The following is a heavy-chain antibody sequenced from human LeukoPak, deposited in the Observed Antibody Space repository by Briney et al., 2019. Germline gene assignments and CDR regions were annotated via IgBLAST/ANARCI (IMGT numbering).Heavy chain of an antibody. D-gene: IGHD3-22*01. CDR3: ARGVFVVTTFDY. V-gene: IGHV4-31*03. CDR2: IYYSGST. CDR1: GGSISSGGYY. J-gene: IGHJ4*02. Sequence: SETLSLTCTVSGGSISSGGYYWSWIRQHPGKGLEWIGYIYYSGSTYYNPSLKSRVTISVDTSKNQFSLKLSSVTAADTAVYYCARGVFVVTTFDYWGQGTLVTVSS.